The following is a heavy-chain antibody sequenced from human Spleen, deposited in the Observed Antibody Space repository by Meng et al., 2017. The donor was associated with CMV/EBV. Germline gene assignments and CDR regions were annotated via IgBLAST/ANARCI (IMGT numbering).Heavy chain of an antibody. V-gene: IGHV2-5*01. CDR3: AHTSGYCDSTKCYIRVRPADS. J-gene: IGHJ4*02. Sequence: SGPTLVKPTRTLTLTCTFSGFSLRTSGMGVGWIRQPPGKALEWLALIYWNDDTRYSPSLKNRLTISKDTAKNQVVLSMTNMYPADTGTYYCAHTSGYCDSTKCYIRVRPADSWGQGTLVTVSS. CDR2: IYWNDDT. D-gene: IGHD2-2*02. CDR1: GFSLRTSGMG.